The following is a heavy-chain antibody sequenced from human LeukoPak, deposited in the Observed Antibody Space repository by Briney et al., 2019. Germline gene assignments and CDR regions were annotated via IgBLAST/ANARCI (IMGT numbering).Heavy chain of an antibody. CDR1: GYSFTSYW. D-gene: IGHD3-10*01. J-gene: IGHJ4*02. Sequence: GESLQISCQGSGYSFTSYWIGWVRPMPGKGLEWMGIIYPGDSDTRYRPSFQGQVTISADKSISTAYLQWSSLKASDTAMYYCARLSFVGSGIPGDYWGQGTLVTVSS. V-gene: IGHV5-51*01. CDR3: ARLSFVGSGIPGDY. CDR2: IYPGDSDT.